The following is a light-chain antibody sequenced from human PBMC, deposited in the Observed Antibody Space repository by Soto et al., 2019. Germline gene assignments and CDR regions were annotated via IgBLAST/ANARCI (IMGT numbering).Light chain of an antibody. Sequence: QAVVTQEPSLTVSPGGTVTLTCGSSTGTVTSGHYPYWFQQKPGQAPRTLIYDTVKKHSWTPARFSGSLLGGKAALTLSGAQPEDEAEYYCLLSYNGPYVFGTGTKVNVL. J-gene: IGLJ1*01. CDR1: TGTVTSGHY. CDR3: LLSYNGPYV. V-gene: IGLV7-46*01. CDR2: DTV.